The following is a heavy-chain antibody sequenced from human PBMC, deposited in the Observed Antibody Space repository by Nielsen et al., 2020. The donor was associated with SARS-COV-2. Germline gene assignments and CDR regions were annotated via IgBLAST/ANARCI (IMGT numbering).Heavy chain of an antibody. J-gene: IGHJ4*02. D-gene: IGHD5-24*01. CDR3: ARDVGDGYNYMYFDC. Sequence: ASVKVSCKASGYTFTGFSVHWVRQAPGQGLEWMGRINPNSGGTNYAQKFQDWVTMTRDTSISTAYMELNSLRSDDTAVYYCARDVGDGYNYMYFDCWGQGAQVTVSS. V-gene: IGHV1-2*04. CDR2: INPNSGGT. CDR1: GYTFTGFS.